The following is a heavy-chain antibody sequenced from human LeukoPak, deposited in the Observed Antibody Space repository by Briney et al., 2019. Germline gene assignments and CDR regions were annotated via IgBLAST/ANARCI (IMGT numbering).Heavy chain of an antibody. CDR2: ISAYGGA. CDR3: ARDLSSGWYYLDP. J-gene: IGHJ4*01. V-gene: IGHV4-4*07. Sequence: SETLSLTCNVSADFFSSYYWSWLPPPARKGPQWIGRISAYGGANYIPSLTGRVTLSLDTSKQQVSLKISSMTAADTAVYYCARDLSSGWYYLDPWGQGALVTVSS. D-gene: IGHD6-19*01. CDR1: ADFFSSYY.